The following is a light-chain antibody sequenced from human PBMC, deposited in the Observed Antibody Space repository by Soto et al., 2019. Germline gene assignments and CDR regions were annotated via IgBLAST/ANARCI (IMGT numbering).Light chain of an antibody. J-gene: IGKJ3*01. Sequence: DIQMTQSPSSLSASVGDRVTITCRASQSISRYLNWYQQKPGKAPSLLISTTTTLQSGVPSRFSGSGSGTDFTLTITSLQPEDFVTYYCQQTYSTIFTFGPGTKVDIK. CDR2: TTT. V-gene: IGKV1-39*01. CDR3: QQTYSTIFT. CDR1: QSISRY.